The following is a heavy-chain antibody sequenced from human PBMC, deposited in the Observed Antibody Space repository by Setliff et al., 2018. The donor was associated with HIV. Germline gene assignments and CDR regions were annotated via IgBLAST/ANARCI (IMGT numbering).Heavy chain of an antibody. CDR2: VFYTGFA. CDR1: GDSIRGYY. Sequence: SETLSLTCTVSGDSIRGYYWSWIRQPPGKGLEWMGYVFYTGFAAYNPSLKSRLTISVNTSKSQFSLTLTSVTAADTAVYYCARQMPIPGIAITPVDYWGQGALVTVSS. D-gene: IGHD5-12*01. J-gene: IGHJ4*02. V-gene: IGHV4-59*08. CDR3: ARQMPIPGIAITPVDY.